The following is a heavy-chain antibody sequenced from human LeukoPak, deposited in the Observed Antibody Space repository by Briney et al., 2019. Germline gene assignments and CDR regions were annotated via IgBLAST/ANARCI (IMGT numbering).Heavy chain of an antibody. J-gene: IGHJ6*03. V-gene: IGHV4-59*01. Sequence: SETLSLTCTVSGGYISSYYWSWIRQPPGKGLEWIGYIYYSGSTNYNPSLKSRVTISVDTSKNQFSLKLSSVTAADTAVYYCARETSQKGAHYMDVWGKGTTVAISS. D-gene: IGHD3-16*01. CDR3: ARETSQKGAHYMDV. CDR2: IYYSGST. CDR1: GGYISSYY.